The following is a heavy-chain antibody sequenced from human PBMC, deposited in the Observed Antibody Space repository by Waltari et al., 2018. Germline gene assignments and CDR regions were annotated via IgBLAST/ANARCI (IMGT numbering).Heavy chain of an antibody. CDR3: ARWQQWPVRAFDY. Sequence: EVQLVESGGGLIQPGGSLRLSCAASGFIVSSNYMSWVRQAPGRGLEWVSLFYRCGSTYYADSVKGRFTISRDNSKNTLYLQMDSLSVEDTAVYYCARWQQWPVRAFDYWGQGTLVTVSS. CDR2: FYRCGST. D-gene: IGHD6-19*01. J-gene: IGHJ4*02. CDR1: GFIVSSNY. V-gene: IGHV3-53*01.